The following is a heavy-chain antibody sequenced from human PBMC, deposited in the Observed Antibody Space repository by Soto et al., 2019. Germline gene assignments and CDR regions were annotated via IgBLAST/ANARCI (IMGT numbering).Heavy chain of an antibody. CDR1: GGTFSNYP. CDR2: IIPIFGTV. Sequence: QVQLVQSGAEVKKPGSSVKVSCKASGGTFSNYPISWVRQAPGQGLEWMGGIIPIFGTVNYAQKFQGRVTFTADESTSTAYMELSSLRSEDTAVYYCARGNHRWLQLWYFELWGRGTLVSVCS. J-gene: IGHJ2*01. D-gene: IGHD5-12*01. CDR3: ARGNHRWLQLWYFEL. V-gene: IGHV1-69*12.